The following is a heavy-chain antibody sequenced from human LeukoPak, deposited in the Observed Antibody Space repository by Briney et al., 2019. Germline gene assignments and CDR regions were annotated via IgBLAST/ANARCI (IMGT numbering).Heavy chain of an antibody. V-gene: IGHV3-48*03. J-gene: IGHJ4*02. CDR2: ISSSGSTI. D-gene: IGHD5-18*01. CDR1: GFTLSSYE. CDR3: AKARTRGYSYGSFDY. Sequence: GGSLRLSCAASGFTLSSYEMIWVRQAPGKGLEWVSYISSSGSTIYYADSVKGRFTISRDNSKNTLYLQMNSLRAEDTAVYYCAKARTRGYSYGSFDYWGQGTLVTVSS.